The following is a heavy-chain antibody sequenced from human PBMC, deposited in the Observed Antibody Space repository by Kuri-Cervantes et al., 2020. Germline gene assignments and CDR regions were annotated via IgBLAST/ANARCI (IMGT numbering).Heavy chain of an antibody. CDR3: AKIVVVPAASFDY. Sequence: GESLKISCAASGFTFSSYALSWVRQAPGKGLEWVSANSGSGGSTYYADSVKGRFTISRDNSKNTLYLQMNSLRAEDKDVYYCAKIVVVPAASFDYWGQGTLVTVSS. V-gene: IGHV3-23*01. D-gene: IGHD2-2*01. CDR2: NSGSGGST. CDR1: GFTFSSYA. J-gene: IGHJ4*02.